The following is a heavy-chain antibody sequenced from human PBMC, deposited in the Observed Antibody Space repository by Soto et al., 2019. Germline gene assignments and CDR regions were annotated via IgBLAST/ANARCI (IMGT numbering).Heavy chain of an antibody. CDR1: GGSISSYY. Sequence: SETLSLTCTVSGGSISSYYWSWIRQPPGKGLEWIGYIYYSGNTNYNPSLKSRVTISVDTSKNQFSLKLSSVTAADTAVYYCARYGYSSSWYYYYYYMDVWGKGTTVTVSS. D-gene: IGHD6-13*01. V-gene: IGHV4-59*01. J-gene: IGHJ6*03. CDR2: IYYSGNT. CDR3: ARYGYSSSWYYYYYYMDV.